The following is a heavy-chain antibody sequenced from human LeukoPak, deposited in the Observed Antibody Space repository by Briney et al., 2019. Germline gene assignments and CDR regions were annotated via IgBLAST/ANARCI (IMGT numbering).Heavy chain of an antibody. CDR1: GFTFSSYS. CDR2: IGTSSSTI. D-gene: IGHD3-22*01. CDR3: ARSTYYYDSSGYLYPSFFDY. J-gene: IGHJ4*02. Sequence: PGGSLRLSCAASGFTFSSYSMNWVRQAPGKGLEWVSYIGTSSSTIYYADSVKGRFTISRDNAENSLYLQMNSLRDEDTAVYYCARSTYYYDSSGYLYPSFFDYWGQGNLVTVSS. V-gene: IGHV3-48*02.